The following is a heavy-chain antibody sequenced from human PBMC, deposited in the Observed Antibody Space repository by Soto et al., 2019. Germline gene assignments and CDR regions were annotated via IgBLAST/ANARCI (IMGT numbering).Heavy chain of an antibody. D-gene: IGHD6-19*01. CDR3: AVHDSSGYRALGI. J-gene: IGHJ3*02. V-gene: IGHV1-2*06. CDR2: INANNGAT. CDR1: GYRFTDYGKY. Sequence: GASVKVSCNASGYRFTDYGKYIHWVRQAPGQGLEWMGRINANNGATNFVQKFQGRVTMTRDTSITTAYMELSSLRSDDTALYYCAVHDSSGYRALGIWGQGTMVTVAS.